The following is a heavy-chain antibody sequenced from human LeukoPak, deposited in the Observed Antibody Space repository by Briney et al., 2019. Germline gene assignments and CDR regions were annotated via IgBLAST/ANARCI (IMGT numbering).Heavy chain of an antibody. D-gene: IGHD3-16*01. CDR1: GFTFNLYG. J-gene: IGHJ2*01. Sequence: PGGSLRLSCAAPGFTFNLYGMTWVRQAPGKGLEWVSGISGSAVDTYYADSVKGRFTISRDNSKNELFLQMNNLRAEDTAVYFCAKLGTYWYFDVWGRGTLVTVSS. CDR2: ISGSAVDT. V-gene: IGHV3-23*01. CDR3: AKLGTYWYFDV.